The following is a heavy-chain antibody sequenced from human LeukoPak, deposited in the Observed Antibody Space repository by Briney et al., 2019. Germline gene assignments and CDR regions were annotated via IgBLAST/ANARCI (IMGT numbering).Heavy chain of an antibody. CDR3: ARVKRYSGYDYPIDYYYYYMDV. CDR2: IIPILGIA. Sequence: SVKVSCKASGGTFSSYTISWVRQAPGQGLEWMGRIIPILGIANYAQKLQGRVTITADKSTSTAYMELSSLRSENTAVYYCARVKRYSGYDYPIDYYYYYMDVWGKGTTVTVSS. J-gene: IGHJ6*03. D-gene: IGHD5-12*01. V-gene: IGHV1-69*02. CDR1: GGTFSSYT.